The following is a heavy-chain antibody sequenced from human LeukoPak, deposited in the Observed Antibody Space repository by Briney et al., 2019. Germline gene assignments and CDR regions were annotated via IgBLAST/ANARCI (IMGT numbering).Heavy chain of an antibody. D-gene: IGHD2-2*01. CDR3: ARLKPPIDRTITSCYGFDY. CDR1: GFTFSSYA. CDR2: ISDSGGST. Sequence: GGSLRLSCAASGFTFSSYAMTWVRQAPGKGLEWVSAISDSGGSTYYADSVKGRFTISRDNSRNTLYLQMISLRAEDTAVYYCARLKPPIDRTITSCYGFDYWGQGTLVTVSS. J-gene: IGHJ4*02. V-gene: IGHV3-23*01.